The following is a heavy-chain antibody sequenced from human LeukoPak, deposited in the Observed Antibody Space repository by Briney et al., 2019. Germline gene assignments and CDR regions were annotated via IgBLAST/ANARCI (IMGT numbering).Heavy chain of an antibody. CDR1: GFIFGAYA. CDR3: ASSGTASRGAMDV. D-gene: IGHD1-1*01. J-gene: IGHJ6*02. Sequence: PGGSLRLSCAASGFIFGAYALHWVRQAPGKGLEWVAVISYDGSNKYYVDSVRGRITISRDKSKNTVYLQMNSLRVEDAAVYYCASSGTASRGAMDVWGQGTTVTVSS. V-gene: IGHV3-30*04. CDR2: ISYDGSNK.